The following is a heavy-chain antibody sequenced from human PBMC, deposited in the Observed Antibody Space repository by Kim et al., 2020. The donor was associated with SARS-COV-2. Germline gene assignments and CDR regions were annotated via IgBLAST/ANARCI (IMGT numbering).Heavy chain of an antibody. CDR3: ARRGSGSLIDY. V-gene: IGHV5-51*01. Sequence: TRYSPSVQGQVTISADKSISTAYLQWSSLKASDTAMYYCARRGSGSLIDYWGQGTLVTVSS. J-gene: IGHJ4*02. D-gene: IGHD1-26*01. CDR2: T.